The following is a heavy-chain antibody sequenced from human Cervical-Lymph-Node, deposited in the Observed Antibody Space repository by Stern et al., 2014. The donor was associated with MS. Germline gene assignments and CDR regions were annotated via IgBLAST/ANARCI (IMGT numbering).Heavy chain of an antibody. CDR1: GFTFSSYA. CDR2: ISYDGSNK. J-gene: IGHJ4*02. D-gene: IGHD2-15*01. V-gene: IGHV3-30*04. Sequence: VQLVESGGGVVQPGRSLRLSCAASGFTFSSYAMHWVRQAPGKGLEWVAVISYDGSNKYYADSVKGRFTISRDNSKNTLYLQMNSLRAEDTAVYYCARSEGYCSGGSCYSYRSYYFDYWGQGTLVTVSS. CDR3: ARSEGYCSGGSCYSYRSYYFDY.